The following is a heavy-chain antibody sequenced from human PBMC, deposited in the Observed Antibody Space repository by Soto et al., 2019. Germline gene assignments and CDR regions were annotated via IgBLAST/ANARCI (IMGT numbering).Heavy chain of an antibody. CDR1: AFTFGTYA. V-gene: IGHV3-23*01. CDR3: AKDPNGDYIGAFDS. CDR2: ISVGSTTI. Sequence: EVQLSESGGGLVRPGGSLRLSCEGSAFTFGTYAMTWVRQAPGKGLEWLSAISVGSTTIQYADSVKGRFTISRDNSKNMLYLQMNSLRAEETAIYYCAKDPNGDYIGAFDSWGQGTLVTVSS. D-gene: IGHD4-17*01. J-gene: IGHJ4*02.